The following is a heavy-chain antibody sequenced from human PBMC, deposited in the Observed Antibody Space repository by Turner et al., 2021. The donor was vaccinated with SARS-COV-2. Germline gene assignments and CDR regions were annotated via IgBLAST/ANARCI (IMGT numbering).Heavy chain of an antibody. Sequence: QLQLQESGPGLVKTSETLSLTCTVSGGSISSSPYYWGWIRQPPGKGLEWIGGIYYSGSTYYNPSLKSRVTISVDTSKNQFSLKLSSVTAADTAVYYCARRSEGYYGSGSHWFDPWGQGTLVTVSS. CDR3: ARRSEGYYGSGSHWFDP. CDR2: IYYSGST. D-gene: IGHD3-10*01. V-gene: IGHV4-39*01. J-gene: IGHJ5*02. CDR1: GGSISSSPYY.